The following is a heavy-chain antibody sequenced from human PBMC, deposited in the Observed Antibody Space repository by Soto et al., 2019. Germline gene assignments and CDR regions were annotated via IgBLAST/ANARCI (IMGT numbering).Heavy chain of an antibody. Sequence: ASVKVSCKASGYTFTSYGISWVRQAPGQGLEWMGWISAYNGNTNYAQKLQGRVTMTTDTSTSTAYMELRSLRSDDTAVYYCGRDESTDGYKWSRSSDSWGQVTMVTVSP. J-gene: IGHJ4*02. D-gene: IGHD5-12*01. CDR2: ISAYNGNT. CDR3: GRDESTDGYKWSRSSDS. V-gene: IGHV1-18*04. CDR1: GYTFTSYG.